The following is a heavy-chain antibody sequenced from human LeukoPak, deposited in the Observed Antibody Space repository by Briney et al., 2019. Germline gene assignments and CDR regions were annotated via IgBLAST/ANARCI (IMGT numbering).Heavy chain of an antibody. CDR3: ARFVGRSSSGYYLY. CDR2: IYYSGST. Sequence: PSETLSLTCTVSGGSISSSSYYWGWIRQPPGKGLEWIGYIYYSGSTNYNPSLKSRVTISVDTSKNQFSLKLTSVTAADTAVYYCARFVGRSSSGYYLYWGQGTLVTVSS. J-gene: IGHJ4*02. D-gene: IGHD6-19*01. CDR1: GGSISSSSYY. V-gene: IGHV4-61*05.